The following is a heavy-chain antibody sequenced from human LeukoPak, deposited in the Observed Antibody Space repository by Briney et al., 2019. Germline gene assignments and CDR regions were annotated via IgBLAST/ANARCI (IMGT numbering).Heavy chain of an antibody. CDR2: ISASGSTI. V-gene: IGHV3-11*04. J-gene: IGHJ4*02. CDR1: GFTFSDHY. Sequence: GSLRLSCAASGFTFSDHYMSWIRQAPGKGLEGVSYISASGSTIYYADSVKGRFTISRDNTKNSLYLQMNSLRAEDTAVYYCAKGRTMIVVSFDYWGQGTLVTVSS. D-gene: IGHD3-22*01. CDR3: AKGRTMIVVSFDY.